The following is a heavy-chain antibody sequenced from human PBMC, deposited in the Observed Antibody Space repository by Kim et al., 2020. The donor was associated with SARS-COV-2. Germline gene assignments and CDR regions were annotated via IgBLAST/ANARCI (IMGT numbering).Heavy chain of an antibody. V-gene: IGHV3-23*01. CDR2: FSGSGGTT. CDR1: GFTFSAHA. D-gene: IGHD3-22*01. J-gene: IGHJ4*02. CDR3: AKDTSLSIIVVASFDW. Sequence: GGSLRLSCAASGFTFSAHAMSWVRQAPGKGLEWVTGFSGSGGTTYYADSVKGRFTISRDNSKNTLYLQMNSLRAEDTGVYYCAKDTSLSIIVVASFDWWGQGTLVTVSS.